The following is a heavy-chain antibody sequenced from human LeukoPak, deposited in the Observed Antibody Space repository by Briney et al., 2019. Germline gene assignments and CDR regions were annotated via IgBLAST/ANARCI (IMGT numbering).Heavy chain of an antibody. CDR1: GYTFTSYG. V-gene: IGHV1-18*01. Sequence: ASVKVSCKAAGYTFTSYGIGWVRQAPGQGPEWMGWISGYNGNTRYAQKFQGRVTITADESTSTAYMELSSLRSEDTAVYYCARDLRYSGSYSGYWGQGTLVTVSS. J-gene: IGHJ4*02. CDR3: ARDLRYSGSYSGY. CDR2: ISGYNGNT. D-gene: IGHD1-26*01.